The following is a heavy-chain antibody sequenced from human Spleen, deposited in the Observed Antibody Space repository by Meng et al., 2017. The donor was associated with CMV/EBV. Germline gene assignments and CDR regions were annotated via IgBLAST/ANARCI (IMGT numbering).Heavy chain of an antibody. CDR2: TSTSAAST. V-gene: IGHV3-23*01. D-gene: IGHD3-16*01. CDR1: GFTFSSYA. J-gene: IGHJ4*02. CDR3: AKARLGPFDY. Sequence: GGSLRLSCAASGFTFSSYAMSWVRQAPGKGLEWVSGTSTSAASTYYADSVKGRFTVSRDNSKNTLYLQMNSLRAEDTAVYYCAKARLGPFDYWGQGTLVTVSS.